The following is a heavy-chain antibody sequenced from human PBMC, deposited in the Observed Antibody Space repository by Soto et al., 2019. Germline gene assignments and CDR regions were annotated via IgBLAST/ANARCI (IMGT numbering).Heavy chain of an antibody. CDR3: YEKFDY. V-gene: IGHV1-2*02. Sequence: ASVKFSCKASENTFIGYYLHWVRQAPGQGLEWMGWISPYSGDTDSAQKFQGRVTLTRDTSTRTVYMDPVDTATYYCAHLSGYEKFDYWGQGTLGTGYS. CDR1: ENTFIGYY. CDR2: ISPYSGDT. J-gene: IGHJ4*02. D-gene: IGHD5-12*01.